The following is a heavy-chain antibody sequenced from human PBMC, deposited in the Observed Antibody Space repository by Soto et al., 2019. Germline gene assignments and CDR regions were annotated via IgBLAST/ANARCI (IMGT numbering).Heavy chain of an antibody. CDR1: GFMFTKYG. V-gene: IGHV3-33*01. J-gene: IGHJ3*01. CDR3: VRERGPFDAFDF. CDR2: VWANGINN. Sequence: VGSLRLSCAASGFMFTKYGMHWVRQAPGKGLEWVAVVWANGINNYYADFVEGRFTISRDNSKSSLFLQMNSLRVEDTAVYYCVRERGPFDAFDFWGQGTMVTVSS.